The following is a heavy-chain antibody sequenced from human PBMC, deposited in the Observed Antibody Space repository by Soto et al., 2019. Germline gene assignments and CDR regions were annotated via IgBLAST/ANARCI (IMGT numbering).Heavy chain of an antibody. CDR2: INHSGST. CDR3: ARDRIRITMVRGVIRTRANYGMDV. V-gene: IGHV4-34*01. D-gene: IGHD3-10*01. Sequence: SETLSLTCAVYGGSFSGYYWSWIRQPPGKGLEWIGEINHSGSTNYNPSLKSRVTISVDTSKNQFSLKLSFVTAADTAVYYCARDRIRITMVRGVIRTRANYGMDVWGQGTTVTVSS. CDR1: GGSFSGYY. J-gene: IGHJ6*02.